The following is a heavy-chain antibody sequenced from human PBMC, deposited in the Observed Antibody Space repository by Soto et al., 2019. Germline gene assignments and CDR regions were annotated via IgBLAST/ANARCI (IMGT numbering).Heavy chain of an antibody. D-gene: IGHD6-13*01. V-gene: IGHV3-64D*06. J-gene: IGHJ6*02. CDR3: VKDMGQAAVGIRYPYGLDV. CDR2: LSSNGIGT. CDR1: GVSVNSSG. Sequence: PGCCMRLACSGCGVSVNSSGMHWFCKAPGKGLEHVSTLSSNGIGTYYADSVKGRFTFSRDTSKNTLYLQMSSLRTEDTAVYYCVKDMGQAAVGIRYPYGLDVWGLGTTVTVSS.